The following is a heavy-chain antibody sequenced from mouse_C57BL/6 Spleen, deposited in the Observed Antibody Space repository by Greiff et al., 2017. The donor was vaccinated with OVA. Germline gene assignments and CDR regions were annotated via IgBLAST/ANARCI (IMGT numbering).Heavy chain of an antibody. D-gene: IGHD1-1*01. CDR3: TTRLRVDY. CDR2: IDPESGDT. J-gene: IGHJ4*01. CDR1: GFNIKDDY. V-gene: IGHV14-4*01. Sequence: VQLQQSGAELVRPGASVKLSCTASGFNIKDDYMHWVKPRPEQGLEWIGWIDPESGDTEYASKFQGKATITADTSSNTAYLQLSSLTSEDTAVYYCTTRLRVDYWGQGTSVTDSA.